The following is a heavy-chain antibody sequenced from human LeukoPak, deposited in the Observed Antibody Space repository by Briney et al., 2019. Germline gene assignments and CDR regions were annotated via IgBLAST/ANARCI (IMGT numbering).Heavy chain of an antibody. J-gene: IGHJ4*02. D-gene: IGHD3-22*01. CDR2: ISGSGGST. CDR1: GFTVSSNE. CDR3: ARMWSYYYDSSGYKYYFDY. V-gene: IGHV3-23*01. Sequence: PGGSLRLSCAASGFTVSSNEMSWVRQAPGKGLEWVSAISGSGGSTYYADSVKGRFTISRDNSKNTLYLQMNSLRAEDTAVYYCARMWSYYYDSSGYKYYFDYWGQGTLVTVSS.